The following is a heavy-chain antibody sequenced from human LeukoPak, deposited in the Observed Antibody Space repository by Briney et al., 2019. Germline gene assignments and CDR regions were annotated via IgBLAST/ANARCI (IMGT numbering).Heavy chain of an antibody. V-gene: IGHV3-48*03. D-gene: IGHD3-22*01. J-gene: IGHJ3*01. Sequence: TGGSLRLSCAASGFTLSNYEMNWVRQTPGKGLEWVSFISDNGKAKSYVDSVRGRFIISRDTAKTSLYLQMNSLRAEDTAVYYCARTAYDSSGAWGQGTMVTVSS. CDR3: ARTAYDSSGA. CDR2: ISDNGKAK. CDR1: GFTLSNYE.